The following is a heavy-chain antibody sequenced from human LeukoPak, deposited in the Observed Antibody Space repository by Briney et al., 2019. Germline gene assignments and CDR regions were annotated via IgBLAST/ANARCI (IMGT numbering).Heavy chain of an antibody. CDR1: GGSISSYY. Sequence: PSETLSLTCTVSGGSISSYYWSWIRQPPGKGLEWVAYISDSGSPNYNPSLKSRVTISVDTSKNHFSLKLRSVTAADTAVYYCARLSIAVAGTWWFDPWGQGTLVTVSS. CDR3: ARLSIAVAGTWWFDP. CDR2: ISDSGSP. V-gene: IGHV4-59*08. J-gene: IGHJ5*02. D-gene: IGHD6-19*01.